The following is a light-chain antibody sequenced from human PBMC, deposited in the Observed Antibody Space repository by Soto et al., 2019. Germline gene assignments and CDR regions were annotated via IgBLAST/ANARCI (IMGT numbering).Light chain of an antibody. CDR3: PQYHSSPVT. J-gene: IGKJ5*01. Sequence: DILMSQSPDSLAVSLGDRATINCKSSQSISYSSNKKNQLAWYQQKPGQPPQLLIYWASTRESGVPDRFTGSGSGTDFTLTISSLQAEDVAVYYCPQYHSSPVTFGQGTRPAI. CDR2: WAS. V-gene: IGKV4-1*01. CDR1: QSISYSSNKKNQ.